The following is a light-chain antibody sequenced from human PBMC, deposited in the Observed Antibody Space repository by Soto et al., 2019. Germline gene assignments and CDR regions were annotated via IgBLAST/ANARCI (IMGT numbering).Light chain of an antibody. Sequence: QSVLTQPASVSGSPGQSITISCTGTSSDVGSYDYVSWYQQYPGKAPKLMIYDVNNRPSGVSNRFSGSKSGNTASLTISGLQAEDEADYYCSSYTSSSTVVFGGGTKLTVL. CDR2: DVN. CDR3: SSYTSSSTVV. CDR1: SSDVGSYDY. J-gene: IGLJ2*01. V-gene: IGLV2-14*01.